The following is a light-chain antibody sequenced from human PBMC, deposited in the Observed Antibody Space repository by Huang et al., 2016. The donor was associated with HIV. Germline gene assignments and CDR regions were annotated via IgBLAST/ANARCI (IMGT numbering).Light chain of an antibody. CDR2: KAS. J-gene: IGKJ4*01. CDR1: QNISIW. CDR3: QQGSNYPLT. Sequence: DIQMTQSPSTLSASIGDRVTITCRASQNISIWLAWYQQKPGKAPKLLINKASRLYSGVPSRFSGSGSGTEFTLTISDLQPDDFATYYCQQGSNYPLTFGGGTKVEIK. V-gene: IGKV1-5*03.